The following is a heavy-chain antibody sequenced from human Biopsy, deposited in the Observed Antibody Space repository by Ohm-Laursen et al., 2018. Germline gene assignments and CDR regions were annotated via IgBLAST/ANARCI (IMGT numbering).Heavy chain of an antibody. J-gene: IGHJ3*01. Sequence: SDTLSLTCNVSGGDINNYYWSWIRQPAGKGLEWIGSTYPGGSTNYNPSLKSRVTMSVDTSKKQLSLRLRSVTAADTAMYYCVSVVLGPTNDAFDLWGQGTMVVVSS. CDR1: GGDINNYY. V-gene: IGHV4-4*07. CDR2: TYPGGST. CDR3: VSVVLGPTNDAFDL. D-gene: IGHD3-22*01.